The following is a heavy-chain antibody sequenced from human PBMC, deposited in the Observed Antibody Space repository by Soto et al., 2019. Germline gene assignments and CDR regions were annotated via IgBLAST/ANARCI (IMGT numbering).Heavy chain of an antibody. CDR2: IFYTGST. CDR3: AIVKAPFYRHYYFDY. Sequence: NPSETLSLTCSVSGGTINSGDYFWSWIRQPPGKGLEWIGSIFYTGSTYYSPSLKRRASMSMDTSKNLFYLRLRSLTAADTAVYFCAIVKAPFYRHYYFDYWGQGTPVTVSS. D-gene: IGHD3-16*02. CDR1: GGTINSGDYF. V-gene: IGHV4-30-4*01. J-gene: IGHJ4*02.